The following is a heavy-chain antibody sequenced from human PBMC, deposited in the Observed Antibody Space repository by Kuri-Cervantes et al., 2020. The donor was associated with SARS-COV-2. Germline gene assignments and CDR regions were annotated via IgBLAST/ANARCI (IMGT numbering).Heavy chain of an antibody. J-gene: IGHJ4*02. D-gene: IGHD2-2*01. V-gene: IGHV3-7*05. CDR3: AREGFQYQLLRGAYFDY. CDR2: IKQDGSEK. CDR1: GFTFSSYW. Sequence: GESLKISCAASGFTFSSYWMSWVRQAPGKGLEWVANIKQDGSEKYYVDSVKGRFTISRDNAKNSLYLQMNSLRAEDTAVYYCAREGFQYQLLRGAYFDYWGQGTLVTSPQ.